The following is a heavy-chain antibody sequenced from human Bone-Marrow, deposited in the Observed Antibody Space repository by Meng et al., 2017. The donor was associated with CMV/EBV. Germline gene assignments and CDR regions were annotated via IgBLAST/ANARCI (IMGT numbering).Heavy chain of an antibody. CDR2: IIPIFGTA. CDR3: ARHCISTSCYGGFRYYGMDV. D-gene: IGHD2-2*01. V-gene: IGHV1-69*05. Sequence: SVKVSCKDSVGTFSSYAISWVRQAPGQGLEWMGGIIPIFGTANYAQKFPGRVTITTDESTSTAYLELSSLRSEDTAVYYCARHCISTSCYGGFRYYGMDVWGQGNMVHVAS. CDR1: VGTFSSYA. J-gene: IGHJ6*02.